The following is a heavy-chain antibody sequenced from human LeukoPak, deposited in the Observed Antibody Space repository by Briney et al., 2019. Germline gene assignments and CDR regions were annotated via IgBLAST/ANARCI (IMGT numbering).Heavy chain of an antibody. D-gene: IGHD2-2*01. CDR1: GGSFSGYY. CDR2: INHSGST. CDR3: ARGPVDPGDY. V-gene: IGHV4-34*01. Sequence: SETLSLTCAVYGGSFSGYYWSWIRQPPGKGPEWIGEINHSGSTNYNPSLKSRVTISVDTSKNQFSLKLSSVTAADTAVYYCARGPVDPGDYWGQGTLVTVSS. J-gene: IGHJ4*02.